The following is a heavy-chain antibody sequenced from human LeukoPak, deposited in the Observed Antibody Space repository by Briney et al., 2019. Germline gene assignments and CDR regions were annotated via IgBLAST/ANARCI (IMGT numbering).Heavy chain of an antibody. Sequence: ASVKVSCKASGYTFTGYYMHWVRQAPGQGLEWMGWINPNSGGTNYAQKFQGRVTMTRDTSISTAYMELSRLRSDDTAVYYCARDLSDSSGWWLDYWGQGTLVTVSS. CDR1: GYTFTGYY. V-gene: IGHV1-2*02. CDR2: INPNSGGT. CDR3: ARDLSDSSGWWLDY. J-gene: IGHJ4*02. D-gene: IGHD6-19*01.